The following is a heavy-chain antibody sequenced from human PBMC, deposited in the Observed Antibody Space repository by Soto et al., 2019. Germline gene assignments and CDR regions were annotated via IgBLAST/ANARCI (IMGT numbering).Heavy chain of an antibody. Sequence: HPGGSLRLSCAASGFTFSTYGMQWVRQAPGKGLEWVAVISYDGYLKYYVDAVKGRFTVARDNSKNTLFLEMNSLRVEDTAVYFCAKDFEVSGSHYGTLNYYYGMDVWGQGTTVTVSS. CDR3: AKDFEVSGSHYGTLNYYYGMDV. CDR1: GFTFSTYG. D-gene: IGHD3-10*01. J-gene: IGHJ6*02. CDR2: ISYDGYLK. V-gene: IGHV3-30*18.